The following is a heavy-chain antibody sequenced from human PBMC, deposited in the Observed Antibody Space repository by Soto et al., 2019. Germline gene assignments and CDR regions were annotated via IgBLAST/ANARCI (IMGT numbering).Heavy chain of an antibody. CDR2: ISAYNGNT. D-gene: IGHD2-2*01. CDR1: GYTFTSYG. J-gene: IGHJ6*03. CDR3: ARGACSSTSCRSRNYYYYYMDA. Sequence: ASVKVSCKASGYTFTSYGISWVRQAPGQGLEWMGWISAYNGNTNYAQKLQGRVTMTTDTSTSTAYMELRSLRSDDTAVYYCARGACSSTSCRSRNYYYYYMDAWGKGTTVTVSS. V-gene: IGHV1-18*01.